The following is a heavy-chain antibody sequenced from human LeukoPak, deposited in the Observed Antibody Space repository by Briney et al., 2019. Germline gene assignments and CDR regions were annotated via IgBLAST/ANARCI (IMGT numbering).Heavy chain of an antibody. J-gene: IGHJ3*02. Sequence: GGSLRLSCAASGFTVSSNYMSWVRQAPGKGLQWVSVIYSGGSTYYADSVKGRFTISRDNSKNTLYLQMNSLRAEDTAVYYCARKERDAFDIWGQGTMVTVSS. CDR1: GFTVSSNY. CDR3: ARKERDAFDI. CDR2: IYSGGST. V-gene: IGHV3-66*01. D-gene: IGHD5-24*01.